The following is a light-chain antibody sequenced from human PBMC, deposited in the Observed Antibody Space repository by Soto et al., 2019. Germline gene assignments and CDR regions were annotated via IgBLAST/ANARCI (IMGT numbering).Light chain of an antibody. CDR1: QSVSSY. V-gene: IGKV3-11*01. Sequence: IVLTQSPATLSLSPGERATLSCRASQSVSSYLAWYQQKPGQAPRLLIYDASNRATGIPARFSGRGSGTDFTLTISSLEPEDFALYYCQPRSNWPRTFGQGTKLEIK. CDR2: DAS. J-gene: IGKJ2*01. CDR3: QPRSNWPRT.